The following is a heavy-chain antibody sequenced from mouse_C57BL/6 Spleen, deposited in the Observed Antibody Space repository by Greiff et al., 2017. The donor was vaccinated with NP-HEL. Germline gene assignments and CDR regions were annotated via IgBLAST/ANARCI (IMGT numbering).Heavy chain of an antibody. Sequence: VQLQQSGPGLVKPSQSLSLTCSVTGYSITSGYYWNWIRQFPGNKLEWMGYISYDGSNNYNPSLKNRISITRDTSKNQFFLKLNSVTTEDTATYYCAREGDAVFAYWGQGTLVTVSA. D-gene: IGHD3-3*01. V-gene: IGHV3-6*01. J-gene: IGHJ3*01. CDR3: AREGDAVFAY. CDR1: GYSITSGYY. CDR2: ISYDGSN.